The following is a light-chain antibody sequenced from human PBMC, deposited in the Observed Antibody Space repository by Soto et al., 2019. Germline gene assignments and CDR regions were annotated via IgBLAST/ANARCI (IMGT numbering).Light chain of an antibody. CDR2: EVS. Sequence: QSALTQPASVSGSPGQSITISCTGTSNDVGGYDYVSWYQQHPGKAPKLLIFEVSYRPSGVSNRFSGSKSGNTASLTISGLQTEDEADYYCNSYTSSSTLLLFGGGTKVTVL. V-gene: IGLV2-14*01. J-gene: IGLJ2*01. CDR3: NSYTSSSTLLL. CDR1: SNDVGGYDY.